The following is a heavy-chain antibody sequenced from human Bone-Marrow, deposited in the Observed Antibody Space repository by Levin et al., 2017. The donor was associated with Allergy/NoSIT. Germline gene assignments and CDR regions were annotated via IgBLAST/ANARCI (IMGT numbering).Heavy chain of an antibody. CDR3: AREQGASGWYTVDF. CDR2: IRPNSERT. V-gene: IGHV3-23*01. Sequence: GGSLRLSCAASGFTFGNHAMTWVRHAPGKGLEWVSTIRPNSERTYFAASVKGRFTVSRDDSMNMMYLQMNSLRVDDAAVYYCAREQGASGWYTVDFWGQGTLVTVSS. D-gene: IGHD6-13*01. J-gene: IGHJ4*02. CDR1: GFTFGNHA.